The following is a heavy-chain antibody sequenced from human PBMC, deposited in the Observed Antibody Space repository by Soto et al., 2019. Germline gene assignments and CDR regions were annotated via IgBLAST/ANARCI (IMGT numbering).Heavy chain of an antibody. CDR2: ISWNSGRI. CDR1: GFTFDDYA. D-gene: IGHD2-2*01. Sequence: GGSLRLSCAASGFTFDDYAMHWVRQAPGKGLEWVSGISWNSGRIAYADSVKGRFTISRDNAKNSLYLQMNSLRAEDTALYYCATSPGPEAFDIWGQGTMVTVSS. CDR3: ATSPGPEAFDI. V-gene: IGHV3-9*01. J-gene: IGHJ3*02.